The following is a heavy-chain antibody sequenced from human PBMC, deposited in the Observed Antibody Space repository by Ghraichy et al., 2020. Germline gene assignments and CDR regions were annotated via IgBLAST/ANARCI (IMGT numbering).Heavy chain of an antibody. J-gene: IGHJ4*02. CDR2: ISAYNGNT. CDR3: ARVGNGYYYDSSGYPNFDY. V-gene: IGHV1-18*01. CDR1: GYTFTSYG. D-gene: IGHD3-22*01. Sequence: ASVKVSCKASGYTFTSYGISWVRQAPGQGLEWMGWISAYNGNTNYAQKLQGRVTMTTDTSTSTAYMELRSLRSDDTAVYYCARVGNGYYYDSSGYPNFDYWGQGTLVTVSS.